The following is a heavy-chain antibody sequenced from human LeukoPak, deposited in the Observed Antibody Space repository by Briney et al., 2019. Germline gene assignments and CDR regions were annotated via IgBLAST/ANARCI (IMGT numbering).Heavy chain of an antibody. Sequence: ASVRVSCKAPGGTFSSYTISWVRQAPGQGLELMGGIIPIFGTANYAQKFQGRVTITTDESTSTAYMELSSLRSEDTGVYYCAREGEDSDYVWGSYAFDIWGQGTMVTVSS. D-gene: IGHD3-16*01. CDR3: AREGEDSDYVWGSYAFDI. CDR1: GGTFSSYT. J-gene: IGHJ3*02. V-gene: IGHV1-69*05. CDR2: IIPIFGTA.